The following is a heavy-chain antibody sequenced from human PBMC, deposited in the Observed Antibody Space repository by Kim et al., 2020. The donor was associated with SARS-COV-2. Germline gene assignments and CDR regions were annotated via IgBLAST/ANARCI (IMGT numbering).Heavy chain of an antibody. CDR1: GFTFSSYA. CDR3: ARGPGIAVAGAYYYYYGMDV. J-gene: IGHJ6*02. CDR2: ISYDGSNK. V-gene: IGHV3-30*04. Sequence: GGSLRLSCAASGFTFSSYAMHWVRQAPGKGLEWVAVISYDGSNKYYADSVKGRFTISRDNSKNTLYLQMNSLRAEDTAVYYCARGPGIAVAGAYYYYYGMDVWGQGTTVTVSS. D-gene: IGHD6-19*01.